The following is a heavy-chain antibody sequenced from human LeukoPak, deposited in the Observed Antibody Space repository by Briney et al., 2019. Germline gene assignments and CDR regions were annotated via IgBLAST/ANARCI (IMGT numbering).Heavy chain of an antibody. D-gene: IGHD2-15*01. J-gene: IGHJ4*02. Sequence: PGGSLRISCAAAGFSFSTYAMSWVRQAPGKGLQWVSVITNSGGTTYYANSVKGRFTISRDNSKSTLYLQMNSLRADDTAVYYCATSSGYSANTRCSGGSCYTLDYWGQGTLVTVSS. CDR1: GFSFSTYA. V-gene: IGHV3-23*01. CDR2: ITNSGGTT. CDR3: ATSSGYSANTRCSGGSCYTLDY.